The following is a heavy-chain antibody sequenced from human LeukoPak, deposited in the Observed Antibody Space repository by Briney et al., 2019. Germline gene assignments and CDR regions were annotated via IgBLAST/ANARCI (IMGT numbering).Heavy chain of an antibody. V-gene: IGHV3-23*01. CDR3: AKVKDPITMVRGVIIYFDY. Sequence: PGGSLRLSCAASGFTFSSYAMSWVRQAPGKGLEWVSAISGCGGSTYYADSVKGRFTISRDNSKNTLYLQMNSLRAEDTAVYYCAKVKDPITMVRGVIIYFDYWGQGTLVTVSS. CDR2: ISGCGGST. D-gene: IGHD3-10*01. CDR1: GFTFSSYA. J-gene: IGHJ4*02.